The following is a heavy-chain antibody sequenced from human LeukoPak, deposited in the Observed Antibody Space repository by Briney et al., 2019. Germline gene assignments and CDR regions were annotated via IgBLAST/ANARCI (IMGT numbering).Heavy chain of an antibody. CDR3: AKFGVAAGTDYWYFDL. V-gene: IGHV3-30*18. D-gene: IGHD6-19*01. Sequence: GGSLRLSCVASGFIFSSYGMYWVRQAPGKGLERVAVVSYDGRYRYYADSVKGRFTISRDNSKNTLSLHMDNLRAEDTAVYYCAKFGVAAGTDYWYFDLWGRGTLVTVSS. CDR2: VSYDGRYR. J-gene: IGHJ2*01. CDR1: GFIFSSYG.